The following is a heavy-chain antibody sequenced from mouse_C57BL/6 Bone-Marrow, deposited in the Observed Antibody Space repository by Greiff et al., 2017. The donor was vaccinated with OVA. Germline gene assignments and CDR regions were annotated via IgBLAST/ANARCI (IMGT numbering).Heavy chain of an antibody. V-gene: IGHV10-1*01. Sequence: DVMLVESGGGLVQPKGSLKLSCAASGFSFNTYAMNWVRQAPGKGLEWVARIRSKSNKYATDYADTVKDRFTISIDDSESMLYLQMNNLKTEDTAMYYCVRGSDGYYVWYFDVWGTGTTVTVSS. CDR1: GFSFNTYA. D-gene: IGHD2-3*01. J-gene: IGHJ1*03. CDR2: IRSKSNKYAT. CDR3: VRGSDGYYVWYFDV.